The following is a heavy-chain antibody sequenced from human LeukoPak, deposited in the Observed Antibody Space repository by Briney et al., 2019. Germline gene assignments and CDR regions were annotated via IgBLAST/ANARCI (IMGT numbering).Heavy chain of an antibody. Sequence: AGGSLRLSCAASGFTFSSYWMSWVRQAPGKGLEWVANIKQDGSEKYYVDSVKGRFTISRDNAKKSLFLQMNSLRADDTAVYHCARDGTPLDFWGQGTLVTVSS. CDR3: ARDGTPLDF. CDR1: GFTFSSYW. J-gene: IGHJ4*02. V-gene: IGHV3-7*01. CDR2: IKQDGSEK.